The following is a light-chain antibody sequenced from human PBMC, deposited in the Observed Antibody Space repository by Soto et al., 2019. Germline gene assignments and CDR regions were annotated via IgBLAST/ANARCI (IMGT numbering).Light chain of an antibody. CDR1: QGIRND. CDR2: AAS. J-gene: IGKJ1*01. V-gene: IGKV1-6*01. Sequence: AIQMAQSPSALSSSVGERVTITCRASQGIRNDLGWYQQKPGQAPKLLIFAASSLQVGVPSRFSGSGSGTDFTLTISSLQPEDFATYYCQQSYITPRTFGQGTKVDI. CDR3: QQSYITPRT.